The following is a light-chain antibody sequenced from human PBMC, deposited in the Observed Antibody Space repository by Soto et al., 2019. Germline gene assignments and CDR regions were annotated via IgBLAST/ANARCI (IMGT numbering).Light chain of an antibody. J-gene: IGLJ1*01. CDR1: NINIGDNH. CDR3: SSYTSSSTL. Sequence: QSVLTQPPSVSAAPGQRVTIPCSGSNINIGDNHVSWYQHLPGTAPKLMIYEVSDRPSGISSRFSGSKSGNTASLTISGLQTEDEADYYCSSYTSSSTLFGTGTKVTVL. V-gene: IGLV2-14*01. CDR2: EVS.